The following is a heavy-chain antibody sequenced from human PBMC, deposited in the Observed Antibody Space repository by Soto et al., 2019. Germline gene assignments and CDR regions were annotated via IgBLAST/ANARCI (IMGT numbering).Heavy chain of an antibody. D-gene: IGHD2-21*02. V-gene: IGHV1-18*01. J-gene: IGHJ6*02. CDR2: ISAYNGNT. CDR1: GYTFTSYG. Sequence: ASVKVSCKASGYTFTSYGISWVRQAPGQGLEWMGWISAYNGNTNYAQKLQGRVTMTTDTSTSTAYMELRSLRSDDTAVYYCASTVVVTAIPIDYYYYYGMDVWGQGTKVTVSS. CDR3: ASTVVVTAIPIDYYYYYGMDV.